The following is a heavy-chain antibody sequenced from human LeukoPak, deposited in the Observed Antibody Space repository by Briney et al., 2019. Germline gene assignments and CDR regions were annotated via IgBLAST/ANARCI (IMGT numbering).Heavy chain of an antibody. CDR3: ARDSLGNDDSSGYV. J-gene: IGHJ4*02. V-gene: IGHV4-30-4*01. Sequence: SETLSLTCTVSGGSISSGDYYWSWIRQPPGKGLEWLGYIYYSGSTYYNPSLKSRVTISVDTSKNQFSLKLSSVTAADTAVYYCARDSLGNDDSSGYVWGQGTLVTVSS. CDR2: IYYSGST. CDR1: GGSISSGDYY. D-gene: IGHD3-22*01.